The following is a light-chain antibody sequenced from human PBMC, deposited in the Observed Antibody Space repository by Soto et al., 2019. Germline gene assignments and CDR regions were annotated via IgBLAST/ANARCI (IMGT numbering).Light chain of an antibody. J-gene: IGLJ1*01. CDR3: SSYTSSSPYV. CDR2: DVS. V-gene: IGLV2-14*01. Sequence: QSALTQPASVSGSPGQSITISCTGTSSDVGGYNSVSWYQQHPGKAPKLMIYDVSNRPSGVSNRFSGSKSGNTASLTISGLQAEYEADYYCSSYTSSSPYVFGTGTKLTVL. CDR1: SSDVGGYNS.